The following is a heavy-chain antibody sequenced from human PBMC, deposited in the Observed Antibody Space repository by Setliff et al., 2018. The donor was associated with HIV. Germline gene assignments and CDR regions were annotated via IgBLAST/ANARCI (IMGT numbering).Heavy chain of an antibody. D-gene: IGHD2-15*01. V-gene: IGHV3-11*06. CDR1: GFTFSDYY. CDR3: ARDGLEGDMAGRQRTYAFGY. Sequence: GGSLRLSCAASGFTFSDYYMSWGRQAPGKGLEWISYISGGTTVTNYIDSVKGRFTISRDNAKNSLYLQMNSLRAEDTAVYYCARDGLEGDMAGRQRTYAFGYWGQGTLVTVSS. CDR2: ISGGTTVT. J-gene: IGHJ4*02.